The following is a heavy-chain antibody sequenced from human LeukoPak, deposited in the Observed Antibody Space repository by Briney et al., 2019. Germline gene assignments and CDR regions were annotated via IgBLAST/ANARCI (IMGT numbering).Heavy chain of an antibody. J-gene: IGHJ5*02. CDR3: ARGRNYDFWSGYYLPKAFDP. CDR2: INPNSGGT. CDR1: GYTFTGYY. Sequence: GASVKVSCKASGYTFTGYYMRWVRQAPGQGLEWMGRINPNSGGTNYAQKFQGRVTMTRDTSISTAYMELSRLRSDDTAVYYCARGRNYDFWSGYYLPKAFDPWGQGTLVTVSS. V-gene: IGHV1-2*06. D-gene: IGHD3-3*01.